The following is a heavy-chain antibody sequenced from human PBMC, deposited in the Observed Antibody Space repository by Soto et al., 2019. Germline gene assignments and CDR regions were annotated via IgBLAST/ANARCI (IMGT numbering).Heavy chain of an antibody. CDR2: IYHSGST. Sequence: SATLSPTSAVSGGSISSSNWWSWVGRPPGKGLEWIGEIYHSGSTNYNPSLKSRVTISVDKSKNQFSLKLSSVTAADTAVYYCPTDLSTKSFITSSVGGFDDAGQATL. D-gene: IGHD3-16*01. J-gene: IGHJ4*01. V-gene: IGHV4-4*02. CDR1: GGSISSSNW. CDR3: PTDLSTKSFITSSVGGFDD.